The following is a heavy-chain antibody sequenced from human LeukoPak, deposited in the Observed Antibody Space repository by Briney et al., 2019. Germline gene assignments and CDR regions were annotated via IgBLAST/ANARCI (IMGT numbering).Heavy chain of an antibody. CDR1: GGTFSSYA. CDR3: ARDLITPRTIVTPGYFDY. J-gene: IGHJ4*02. CDR2: IIPILGIA. V-gene: IGHV1-69*04. D-gene: IGHD4-23*01. Sequence: ASVTVSCKASGGTFSSYAISWVRQAPGQGLEWMGRIIPILGIANYAQKFQGRDTITADKSTSTAYMELSSLRSEDTAVYYCARDLITPRTIVTPGYFDYWGQGTLVTVSS.